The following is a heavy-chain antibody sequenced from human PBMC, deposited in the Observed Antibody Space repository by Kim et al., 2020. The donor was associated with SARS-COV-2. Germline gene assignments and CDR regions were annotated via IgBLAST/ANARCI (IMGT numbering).Heavy chain of an antibody. J-gene: IGHJ6*02. V-gene: IGHV3-66*01. D-gene: IGHD3-10*01. Sequence: KGGCTISRDNSKNTLYLQMNSLGAEDTAVYYCASLLWFGELFSYYYYGMDVWGQGTTVTVSS. CDR3: ASLLWFGELFSYYYYGMDV.